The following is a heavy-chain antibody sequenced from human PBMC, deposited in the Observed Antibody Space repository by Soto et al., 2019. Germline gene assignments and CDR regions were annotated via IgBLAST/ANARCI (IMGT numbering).Heavy chain of an antibody. V-gene: IGHV4-4*07. Sequence: SETLSLTCTVSGGSINTFYWSWVRQPAGKGLEWIGRIFSSGSTSFNPSLESRVAMSVDTSKNHFSLNLSSVTAADMAAYYCAREGSYSAYNFAHGIQLWSFDFWGQGALVTVSS. CDR3: AREGSYSAYNFAHGIQLWSFDF. CDR2: IFSSGST. D-gene: IGHD5-12*01. CDR1: GGSINTFY. J-gene: IGHJ4*02.